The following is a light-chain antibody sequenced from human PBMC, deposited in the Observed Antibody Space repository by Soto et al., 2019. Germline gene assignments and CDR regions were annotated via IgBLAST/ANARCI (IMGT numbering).Light chain of an antibody. CDR2: GAS. V-gene: IGKV3-15*01. CDR1: QSVTSN. CDR3: QQYNYYVT. Sequence: EIVMTQSPATLSVSPGERATLSCRASQSVTSNLAWYQHKPGQAPRLLIFGASTRATGIPARFSGSGSGTEFILTISSLQFEDFAVYYCQQYNYYVTFGQGTRLEIK. J-gene: IGKJ5*01.